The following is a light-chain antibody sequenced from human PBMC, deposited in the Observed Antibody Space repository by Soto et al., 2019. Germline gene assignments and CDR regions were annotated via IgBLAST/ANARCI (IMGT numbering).Light chain of an antibody. V-gene: IGKV3-11*01. CDR2: DAS. Sequence: EIVMTQSPATLSVSPGERGTRSRRASQSVSSYLAWYQQKPGQAPRLLIYDASNRATGIPARFSGSGSGTDFTLTISSLEPEDFAVYYCQQHSNWPPITVGQGTRLEIK. CDR1: QSVSSY. J-gene: IGKJ5*01. CDR3: QQHSNWPPIT.